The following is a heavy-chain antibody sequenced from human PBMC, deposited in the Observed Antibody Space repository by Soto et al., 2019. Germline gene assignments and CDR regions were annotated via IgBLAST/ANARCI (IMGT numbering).Heavy chain of an antibody. CDR2: INPNSGGT. V-gene: IGHV1-2*02. J-gene: IGHJ3*01. CDR1: GYTFTSHG. Sequence: QVQLVQSGAEVKKPGASVKVSCKASGYTFTSHGISWVRQAPGQGLEWMGWINPNSGGTNYAQKFQGRVTMTRDTSISTVYMELSRLRSDDTAVYYCARENIVVAPVVIAVRAFDVWGQGTMVTVSS. D-gene: IGHD2-2*02. CDR3: ARENIVVAPVVIAVRAFDV.